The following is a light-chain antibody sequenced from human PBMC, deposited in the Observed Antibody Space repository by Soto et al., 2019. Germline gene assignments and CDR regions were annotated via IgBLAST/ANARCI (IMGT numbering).Light chain of an antibody. CDR2: GAS. J-gene: IGKJ2*01. CDR1: QSISTF. Sequence: DVQMTQSPPSLSASGGDRVTITCRASQSISTFLNRYQQKPGKAPKVVIYGASSLQSGVPSRFSGSGSGTDFTLTISSLQPEDFAIYYCQQSYSSPRTFGQGTKLEIK. V-gene: IGKV1-39*01. CDR3: QQSYSSPRT.